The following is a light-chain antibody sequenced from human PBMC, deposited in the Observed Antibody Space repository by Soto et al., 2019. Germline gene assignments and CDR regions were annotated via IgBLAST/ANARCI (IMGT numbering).Light chain of an antibody. CDR1: QSVSSSY. V-gene: IGKV3-20*01. J-gene: IGKJ1*01. Sequence: EIVLTQSPGTLSLSPGERATLSCRASQSVSSSYSAWYQQKPGQAPRLLIYGASSRATGIPDRFSGSGSGTDFTLTICRLEPEDFAVYYCQQYGSSPRTFGQGTMVDI. CDR2: GAS. CDR3: QQYGSSPRT.